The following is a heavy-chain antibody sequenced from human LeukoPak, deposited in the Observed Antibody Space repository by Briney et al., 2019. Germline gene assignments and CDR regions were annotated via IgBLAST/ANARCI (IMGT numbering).Heavy chain of an antibody. CDR3: SRDGRYFDRTVDY. CDR1: GFTFDDYG. J-gene: IGHJ4*02. CDR2: ISSSSNYI. Sequence: PGGSLRLSCAASGFTFDDYGMNWVRQAPGKGLEWVSSISSSSNYIYYADSLKGRFTISRDNAKNSLYLQMNSLRAEDTAVYYCSRDGRYFDRTVDYWGQGTLVTVSS. D-gene: IGHD3-9*01. V-gene: IGHV3-21*01.